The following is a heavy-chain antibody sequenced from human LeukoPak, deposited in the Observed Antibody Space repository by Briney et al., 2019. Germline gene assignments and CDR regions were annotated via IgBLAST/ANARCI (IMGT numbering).Heavy chain of an antibody. CDR3: ARGPSGGAYFHMDV. Sequence: ASVKVSCKASGYTFTGYYMHWVRQAPGQGLEWMGWSNPNSGGTNYAQKFQGRVTMTRDTSISTAYMELSRLRSDDTAVYYCARGPSGGAYFHMDVWGKGTTVTVSS. V-gene: IGHV1-2*02. CDR1: GYTFTGYY. D-gene: IGHD3-9*01. J-gene: IGHJ6*03. CDR2: SNPNSGGT.